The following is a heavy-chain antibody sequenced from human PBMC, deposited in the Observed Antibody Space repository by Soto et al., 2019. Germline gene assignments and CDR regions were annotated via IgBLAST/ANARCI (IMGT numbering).Heavy chain of an antibody. V-gene: IGHV4-39*01. Sequence: QLQLQESGPGLVKPSETLSLSCTVSGGSISSSSYYWGWIRQPPGKGLEWIGSIYYSGSTYYNPSLKSRVTISVDTSKNQFSLKLSSVTAADTAVYYCARGMQWLAHAFDIWGQGTMVTVSS. J-gene: IGHJ3*02. CDR2: IYYSGST. CDR1: GGSISSSSYY. CDR3: ARGMQWLAHAFDI. D-gene: IGHD6-19*01.